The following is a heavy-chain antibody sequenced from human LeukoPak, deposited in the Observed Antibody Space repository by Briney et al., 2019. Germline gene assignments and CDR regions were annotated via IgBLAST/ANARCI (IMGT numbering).Heavy chain of an antibody. J-gene: IGHJ4*02. CDR1: GGSFSGYY. V-gene: IGHV4-34*01. CDR2: INHSGST. D-gene: IGHD6-13*01. Sequence: SETLSLTCAVYGGSFSGYYWSWIRQPPGKGLEWIGEINHSGSTNYNPSLKSRVTISVDTSKNQFSLKLSSVTAADTAVYYCARLFSRYSSSWYEDYWGQGTLVTVSS. CDR3: ARLFSRYSSSWYEDY.